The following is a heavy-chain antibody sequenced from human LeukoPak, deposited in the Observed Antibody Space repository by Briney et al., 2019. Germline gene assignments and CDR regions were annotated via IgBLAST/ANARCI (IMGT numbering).Heavy chain of an antibody. CDR1: GGSFSGYY. J-gene: IGHJ4*02. CDR2: INHSGST. D-gene: IGHD3-3*01. Sequence: SETLSLTCAVYGGSFSGYYWRWIRQPPGKGLEWIGEINHSGSTKYNPSLKSRVTISVDTTKNQFSLKLSSVTAADTAVYYCARGRGFLEWLLCDYWGQGTLVTVSS. CDR3: ARGRGFLEWLLCDY. V-gene: IGHV4-34*01.